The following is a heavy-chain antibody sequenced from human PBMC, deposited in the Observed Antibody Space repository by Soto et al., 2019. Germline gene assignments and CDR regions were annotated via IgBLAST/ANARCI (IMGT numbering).Heavy chain of an antibody. V-gene: IGHV4-30-2*01. CDR3: ARAKDYMAPFGMDV. CDR1: GGSISSGGYS. Sequence: QLQLQESGSGLVKPSQTLSLTCAVSGGSISSGGYSWSWIRQPPGKGLEWIGYIYHSGSTYYNPSLKRRVTISVDRSKNQFSLKLSSVTAADTAVYYCARAKDYMAPFGMDVWGQGTTVTVSS. D-gene: IGHD2-2*02. J-gene: IGHJ6*02. CDR2: IYHSGST.